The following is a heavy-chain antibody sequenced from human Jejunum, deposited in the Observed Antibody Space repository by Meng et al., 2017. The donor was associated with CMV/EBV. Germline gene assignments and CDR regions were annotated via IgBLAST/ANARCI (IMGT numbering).Heavy chain of an antibody. J-gene: IGHJ6*02. CDR1: GFPFGNYA. CDR2: IRSRGYGGPT. D-gene: IGHD3-10*01. CDR3: ARFYYGMDV. V-gene: IGHV3-49*02. Sequence: CTTSGFPFGNYAVSWVRQAPGKGLEWLGFIRSRGYGGPTEYAASVRGRFTISRDDSKSNAYLQMNSLKIEDTAVYYCARFYYGMDVWGQGTTVTVSS.